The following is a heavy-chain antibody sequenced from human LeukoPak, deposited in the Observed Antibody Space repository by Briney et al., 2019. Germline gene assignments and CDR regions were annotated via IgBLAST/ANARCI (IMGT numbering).Heavy chain of an antibody. V-gene: IGHV3-30*18. D-gene: IGHD2-2*01. CDR1: GFTFSSYG. J-gene: IGHJ4*02. CDR3: AKDHRYCSSASCTDFDY. CDR2: SSYDESNK. Sequence: GRSLRLSCAASGFTFSSYGMHWVRQAPGKGLEWVAVSSYDESNKYYADSVKGRFTISRDNSKNTLYLQMSSLRAEDTAVYYCAKDHRYCSSASCTDFDYWGQGTLVTVSS.